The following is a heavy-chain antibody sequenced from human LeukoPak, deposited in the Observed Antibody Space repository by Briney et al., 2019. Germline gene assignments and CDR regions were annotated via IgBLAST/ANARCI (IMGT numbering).Heavy chain of an antibody. V-gene: IGHV4-31*03. Sequence: SQTLSLTCTVSGGSISSGGYWWSWIRQYPGKGLEWIGYIYYSGSIYYNPSLRSRVTMSVDTSQNQYSLKLNSVTAADTAVYYCARAIVTPSGYVWYFDLWGRGTLVTVSS. CDR2: IYYSGSI. CDR3: ARAIVTPSGYVWYFDL. J-gene: IGHJ2*01. CDR1: GGSISSGGYW. D-gene: IGHD3-3*01.